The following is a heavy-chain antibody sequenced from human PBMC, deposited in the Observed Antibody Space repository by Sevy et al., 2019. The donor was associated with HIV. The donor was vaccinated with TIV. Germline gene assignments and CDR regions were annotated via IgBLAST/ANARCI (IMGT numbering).Heavy chain of an antibody. CDR2: IVVGSGNT. Sequence: ASVKVSCKASGFTFTRSAVQWVRQARGQRLEWIGWIVVGSGNTNYAQTFQERVTITRDMSTSTAYMELSSLRSEDTAVYYCAAFGRFRELSIDYWGQGSLVTVSS. CDR1: GFTFTRSA. V-gene: IGHV1-58*01. J-gene: IGHJ4*02. CDR3: AAFGRFRELSIDY. D-gene: IGHD3-10*01.